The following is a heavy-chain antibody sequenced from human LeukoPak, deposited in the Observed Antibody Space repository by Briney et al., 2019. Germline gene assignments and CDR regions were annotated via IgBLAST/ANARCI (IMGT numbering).Heavy chain of an antibody. V-gene: IGHV3-48*03. D-gene: IGHD2-15*01. J-gene: IGHJ6*03. CDR1: GFTYTNYE. Sequence: GGSLRLSCAASGFTYTNYEMNWVRQAPGKGLEWVAYISGSGSATFYADSVKGRFTISRDNAKNSLYLQMNSLRAEDTAVYYCAKTAASMDVWGKGITVTVSS. CDR3: AKTAASMDV. CDR2: ISGSGSAT.